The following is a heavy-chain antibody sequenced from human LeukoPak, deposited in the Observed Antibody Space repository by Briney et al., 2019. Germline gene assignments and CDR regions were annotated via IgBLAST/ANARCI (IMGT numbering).Heavy chain of an antibody. D-gene: IGHD5-12*01. V-gene: IGHV1-24*01. Sequence: ASVKVSCKVSGYTLTELSMHWVRQAPGKGLEWMGGFDPEDGETIYAQKFQGRVTMTEDTSTDTAYMELSSLRSEDTAVYYCATSVLGYGARGSYQHWGQGTLVTVSS. J-gene: IGHJ1*01. CDR1: GYTLTELS. CDR2: FDPEDGET. CDR3: ATSVLGYGARGSYQH.